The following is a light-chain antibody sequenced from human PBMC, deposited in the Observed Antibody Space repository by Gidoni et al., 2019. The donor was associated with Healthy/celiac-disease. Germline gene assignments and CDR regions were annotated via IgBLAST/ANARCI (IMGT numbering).Light chain of an antibody. CDR1: SSDVGSDNL. V-gene: IGLV2-23*01. CDR3: CSYAGSSIEV. CDR2: EGS. J-gene: IGLJ3*02. Sequence: QSALTQPASVSGSPGQSITISCTGTSSDVGSDNLVSWYQQHPGKAPNLMIYEGSKRPAGVSNRFSGSKSGNTASLTISGLQAEDEADYYCCSYAGSSIEVFGGGTKLTVL.